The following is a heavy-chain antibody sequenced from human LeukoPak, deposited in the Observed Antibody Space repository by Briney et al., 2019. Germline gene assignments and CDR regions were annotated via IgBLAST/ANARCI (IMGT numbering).Heavy chain of an antibody. V-gene: IGHV3-9*01. D-gene: IGHD5-12*01. CDR3: AKDIELYSGYGLLGAFDY. CDR1: GFNFGDFA. J-gene: IGHJ4*02. Sequence: GRSLRLSCAASGFNFGDFAMHWARQAPGKGLEWVSVISWKSGIMGYVDSVKGRFTISRDDAKNSLYLQMNSLRAEDTALYYCAKDIELYSGYGLLGAFDYWGQGTQVTVSS. CDR2: ISWKSGIM.